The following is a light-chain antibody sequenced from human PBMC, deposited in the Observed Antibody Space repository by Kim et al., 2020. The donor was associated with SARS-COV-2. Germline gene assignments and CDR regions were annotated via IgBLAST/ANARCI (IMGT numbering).Light chain of an antibody. CDR3: QSYDASSRWV. V-gene: IGLV6-57*02. J-gene: IGLJ3*02. CDR2: NDE. Sequence: KTVTTSCTGGNGSIAGSYIQWSQQRPRRATITLIFNDEQSPSGVPVRFSGSIDRSSNTASLTISGLKAEDEADYYCQSYDASSRWVFGGGTKLTVL. CDR1: NGSIAGSY.